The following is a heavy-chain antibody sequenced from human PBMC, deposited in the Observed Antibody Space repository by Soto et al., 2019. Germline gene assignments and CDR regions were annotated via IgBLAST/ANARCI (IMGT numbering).Heavy chain of an antibody. CDR2: ISAYNGNT. D-gene: IGHD3-16*02. J-gene: IGHJ4*02. V-gene: IGHV1-18*01. CDR1: GYTFTSYG. Sequence: ASVKVSCKASGYTFTSYGISWVRQAPGQGLEWMGWISAYNGNTNYAQKLQGRVTMTTDTSTSTAYMELRSLRSEDTAVYYCARVSVYDYIWGSYRAKYYFDYWGQGTLVTVSS. CDR3: ARVSVYDYIWGSYRAKYYFDY.